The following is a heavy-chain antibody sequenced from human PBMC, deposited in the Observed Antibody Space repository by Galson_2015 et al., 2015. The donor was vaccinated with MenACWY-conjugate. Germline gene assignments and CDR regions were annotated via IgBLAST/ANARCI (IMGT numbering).Heavy chain of an antibody. CDR1: GFTFSSYA. D-gene: IGHD6-25*01. CDR2: ISGSGGST. V-gene: IGHV3-23*01. J-gene: IGHJ4*02. CDR3: AKAIGQISSGGEDY. Sequence: SLRLSCAASGFTFSSYAMSWVRQAPGKGLEWVSAISGSGGSTYYADSVKGRFTISRDNSKNTLYLQMNSLRAEDTAVYYCAKAIGQISSGGEDYWGQGTLVTVSS.